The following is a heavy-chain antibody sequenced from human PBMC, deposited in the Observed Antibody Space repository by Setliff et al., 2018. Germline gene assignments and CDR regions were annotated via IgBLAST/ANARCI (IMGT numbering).Heavy chain of an antibody. CDR3: ARVHYENSTYSTTLFNH. CDR1: GYTSSSYA. J-gene: IGHJ4*02. D-gene: IGHD3-22*01. V-gene: IGHV3-23*01. CDR2: ISASGDTT. Sequence: GGSLRLSCAASGYTSSSYAMTWVRQAPGKGLEWVSIISASGDTTYYADSVKGRFTISRDNAKNSLYLQMNSLRAEDTAVYYCARVHYENSTYSTTLFNHWGQGALVTAPQ.